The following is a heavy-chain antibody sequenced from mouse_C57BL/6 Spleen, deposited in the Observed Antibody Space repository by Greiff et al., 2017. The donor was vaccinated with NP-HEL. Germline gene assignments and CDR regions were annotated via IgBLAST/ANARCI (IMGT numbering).Heavy chain of an antibody. V-gene: IGHV1-22*01. D-gene: IGHD1-1*01. CDR3: ARGGGSRHWYFDV. CDR1: GYTFTDYN. J-gene: IGHJ1*03. Sequence: VQLQQSGPELVKPGASVKMSCKASGYTFTDYNMHWVKQSHGKSLEWIGYINPNNGGTSYNQKFKGKATLTVNKSSSTAYMELRSLTSEDSAVYYCARGGGSRHWYFDVWGTGTTVTVSS. CDR2: INPNNGGT.